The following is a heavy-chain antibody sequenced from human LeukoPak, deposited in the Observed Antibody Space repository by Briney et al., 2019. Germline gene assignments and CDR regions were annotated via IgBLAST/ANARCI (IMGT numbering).Heavy chain of an antibody. J-gene: IGHJ3*01. CDR1: GDSISSYY. CDR2: IYYSGST. Sequence: SETLSLTCTVSGDSISSYYWSWIRQPPGKRLEGIGYIYYSGSTNYNPSLMSRGAISVDTSKNQFSLKLSSVTAADTAVYFCARSERIIMILGGAFDVWGQGTMVTVSS. V-gene: IGHV4-59*08. D-gene: IGHD3-22*01. CDR3: ARSERIIMILGGAFDV.